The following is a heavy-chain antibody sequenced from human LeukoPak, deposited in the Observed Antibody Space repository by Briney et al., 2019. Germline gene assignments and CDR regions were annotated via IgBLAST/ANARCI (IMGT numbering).Heavy chain of an antibody. V-gene: IGHV4-4*07. D-gene: IGHD3-9*01. Sequence: SETLSLTCTVSGGSISSYYWSWIRQPAGKGLEWTGRIYTSGSTNYNPSLKSRVTMSVDTSKNHFSLKLSSVTAADTAVYYCARDPSGSYSGYFDWLSAFDIWGQGTMVTVSS. CDR3: ARDPSGSYSGYFDWLSAFDI. CDR1: GGSISSYY. CDR2: IYTSGST. J-gene: IGHJ3*02.